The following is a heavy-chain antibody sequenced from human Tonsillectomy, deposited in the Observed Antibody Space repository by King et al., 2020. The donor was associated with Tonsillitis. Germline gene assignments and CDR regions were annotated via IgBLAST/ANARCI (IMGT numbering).Heavy chain of an antibody. CDR1: GFTFSSYA. J-gene: IGHJ6*03. CDR2: ISSSGDNT. CDR3: AKDLGGGYDILTGYYYYYYMDV. Sequence: VQLVESGGGLVQPGGSLRLSCAASGFTFSSYAMSWVRQAPGKGLEWVSAISSSGDNTYYADSVKGWFIISRDSSKNTLYLQMNSLRAEDTAVYYCAKDLGGGYDILTGYYYYYYMDVWGKGTTVTVSS. V-gene: IGHV3-23*04. D-gene: IGHD3-9*01.